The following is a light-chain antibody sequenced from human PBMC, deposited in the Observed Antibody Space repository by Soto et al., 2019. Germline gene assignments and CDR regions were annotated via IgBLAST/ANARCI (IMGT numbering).Light chain of an antibody. J-gene: IGLJ1*01. CDR1: SSDVGSYNY. CDR3: SSYTTSSTYV. CDR2: DVS. Sequence: SVLTQPASVSGSPGQSITISCTGTSSDVGSYNYVSWYQQHPGKAPKVMIYDVSNRPSGVSYRFSGSKSGNTASLTISGLQAEDEADYYCSSYTTSSTYVFGTGTKVTV. V-gene: IGLV2-14*01.